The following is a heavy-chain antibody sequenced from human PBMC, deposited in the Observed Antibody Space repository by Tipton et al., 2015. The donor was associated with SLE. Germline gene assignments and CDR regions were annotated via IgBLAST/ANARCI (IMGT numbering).Heavy chain of an antibody. D-gene: IGHD6-19*01. CDR3: AKDIGITAVAGAAFDI. J-gene: IGHJ3*02. Sequence: SLRLSCAASGFTFSSYAMHWVRQAPGKGLEWVAVISYDGSNKYYADSVKGRFTISRDNSKNTLYLQMNSLRAEDTALYYCAKDIGITAVAGAAFDIWGQGTMVTVSS. V-gene: IGHV3-30*04. CDR1: GFTFSSYA. CDR2: ISYDGSNK.